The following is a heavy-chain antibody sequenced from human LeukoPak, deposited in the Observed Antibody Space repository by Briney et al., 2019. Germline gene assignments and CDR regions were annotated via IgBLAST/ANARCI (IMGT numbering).Heavy chain of an antibody. D-gene: IGHD3-16*02. CDR3: ITFGGVIVIRGAFDI. V-gene: IGHV3-23*01. CDR2: ISGSGGST. Sequence: GGSLRLSCAASGFTFSSYAMSWVRQAPGKGLGWVSAISGSGGSTYYADSVKGRFTISRDNSKNTLYLQMNSLRAEDTAVYYCITFGGVIVIRGAFDIWGQGTMVTVSS. CDR1: GFTFSSYA. J-gene: IGHJ3*02.